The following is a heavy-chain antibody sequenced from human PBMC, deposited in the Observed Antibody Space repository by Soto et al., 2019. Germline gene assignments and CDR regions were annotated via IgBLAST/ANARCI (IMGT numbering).Heavy chain of an antibody. V-gene: IGHV3-53*01. D-gene: IGHD1-26*01. CDR1: GFTVSSNY. CDR2: IYSGGST. CDR3: ASTIRGVGAMSDDAFDI. J-gene: IGHJ3*02. Sequence: GGSLRLSCAASGFTVSSNYMSWVRQAPGKGLEWVSVIYSGGSTYYADSVKGRFTISRDNSKNTLYLQMNSLRAEDTAVYYCASTIRGVGAMSDDAFDIWGQGTMVTVSS.